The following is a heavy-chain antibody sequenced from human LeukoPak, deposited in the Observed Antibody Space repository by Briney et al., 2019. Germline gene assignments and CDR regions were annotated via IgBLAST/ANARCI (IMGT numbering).Heavy chain of an antibody. D-gene: IGHD3-22*01. CDR2: SWFAGDTK. V-gene: IGHV3-33*08. J-gene: IGHJ4*02. CDR1: GFTFTSYR. Sequence: GSLRLSCVASGFTFTSYRMHWVRQAPGKGLEWVAVSWFAGDTKYYADSVKGRFTISRDNSKNTVYLQLNSLRAEDTAVYYCARVGRGDSSGYGYHFDYWGQGTLVTVSS. CDR3: ARVGRGDSSGYGYHFDY.